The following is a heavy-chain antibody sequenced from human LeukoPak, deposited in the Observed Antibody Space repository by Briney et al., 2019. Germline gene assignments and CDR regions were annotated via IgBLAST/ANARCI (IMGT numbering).Heavy chain of an antibody. CDR3: ARVNTIFGVDIVSLGAEFEF. CDR1: GFTFSTYA. D-gene: IGHD3-3*02. V-gene: IGHV3-30*03. Sequence: GGSLRLSCGASGFTFSTYAMHWVRQAPGKGLECVSVISYDGTKKDYADSMKGRFTISRDNSNDTLYLQMNSLRPEDTALYYCARVNTIFGVDIVSLGAEFEFWGQGTLVTVSS. CDR2: ISYDGTKK. J-gene: IGHJ4*02.